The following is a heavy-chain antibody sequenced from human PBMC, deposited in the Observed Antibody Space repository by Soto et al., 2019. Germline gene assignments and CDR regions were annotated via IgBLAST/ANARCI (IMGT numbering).Heavy chain of an antibody. J-gene: IGHJ6*02. Sequence: AASVKVSCKASGGTFSSYAISWVRQAPGQGLEWMGGIIPIFGTANYAQKFQGRVTITADKSTSTAYMELSSLRSEDTAVYYCARGVWSGLGRTYYYGMDVWGQGTTVTVSS. CDR3: ARGVWSGLGRTYYYGMDV. D-gene: IGHD3-3*01. CDR2: IIPIFGTA. V-gene: IGHV1-69*06. CDR1: GGTFSSYA.